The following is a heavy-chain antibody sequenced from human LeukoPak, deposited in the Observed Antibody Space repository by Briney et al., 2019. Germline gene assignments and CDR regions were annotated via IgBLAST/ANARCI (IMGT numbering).Heavy chain of an antibody. CDR2: ISGSGGST. D-gene: IGHD3-10*01. J-gene: IGHJ4*02. V-gene: IGHV3-23*01. CDR1: GFTFSSYA. CDR3: AKVSKYYYGSGGIVGDYFDY. Sequence: LAGGSLRLSCAASGFTFSSYAMNWVRQAPGKGLEWVSTISGSGGSTYYADSVKGRFTISRDNSKNTLYLQMNSLRAEDTAVYYCAKVSKYYYGSGGIVGDYFDYWGQGTLVTVSS.